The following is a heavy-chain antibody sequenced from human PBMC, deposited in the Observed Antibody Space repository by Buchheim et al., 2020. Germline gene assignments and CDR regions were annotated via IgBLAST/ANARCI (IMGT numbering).Heavy chain of an antibody. D-gene: IGHD3-22*01. V-gene: IGHV3-48*03. J-gene: IGHJ6*02. CDR3: ASGYDSSGYYWYYYSMDV. CDR1: GFTFSSYE. CDR2: ISSSGSTI. Sequence: EVQLVESGGGLVQPGGSLRLSCAASGFTFSSYEMNWVRQAPGKGLEWVSYISSSGSTIYYADSVKGRFTISRDNAKNSLYLQMNSLRAEDTADYYCASGYDSSGYYWYYYSMDVWGQGTT.